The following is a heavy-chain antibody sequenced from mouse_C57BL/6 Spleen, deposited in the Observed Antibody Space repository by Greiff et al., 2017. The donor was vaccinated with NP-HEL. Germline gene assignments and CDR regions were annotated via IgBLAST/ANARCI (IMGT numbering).Heavy chain of an antibody. CDR2: ISYDGSN. CDR3: ARGGYDGGYAMDY. D-gene: IGHD2-2*01. Sequence: EESGPGLVKPSQSLSLTCSVTGYSITSGYYWNWIRQFPGNKLEWMGYISYDGSNNYNPSLKNRISITRDTSKNQFFLKLNSVTTEDTATYYCARGGYDGGYAMDYWGQGTSVTVSS. CDR1: GYSITSGYY. J-gene: IGHJ4*01. V-gene: IGHV3-6*01.